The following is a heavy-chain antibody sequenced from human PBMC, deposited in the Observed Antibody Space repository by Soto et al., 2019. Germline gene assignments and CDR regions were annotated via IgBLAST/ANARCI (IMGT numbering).Heavy chain of an antibody. CDR2: ISYDGSNK. CDR3: ARIPSSSGRAHFDY. J-gene: IGHJ4*02. V-gene: IGHV3-30-3*01. Sequence: QVQLVESGGGVVQPGRSLRLSCAASGFTFSSYAMHWVRQAPGKGLEWVAVISYDGSNKYYADSVKGRFTMSREHSKNTLYLQMTSLRAEDRAVYYCARIPSSSGRAHFDYWGQGTLVTVSS. CDR1: GFTFSSYA. D-gene: IGHD2-15*01.